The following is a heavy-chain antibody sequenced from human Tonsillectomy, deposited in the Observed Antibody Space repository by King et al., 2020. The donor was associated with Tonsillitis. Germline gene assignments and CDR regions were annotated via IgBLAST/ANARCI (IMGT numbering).Heavy chain of an antibody. D-gene: IGHD2-15*01. CDR3: ARAPAKFPRYCSGGSCYQSGYYYGMDV. J-gene: IGHJ6*02. CDR1: GGSFSGYY. Sequence: VQLQQWGAGLLKPSETLSLTCAVYGGSFSGYYWSWIRQPPGKGLEWIGEINHSGSTNYNPSLKSRVTISVDTSKNQFSLKLSSVTAADTAVDYCARAPAKFPRYCSGGSCYQSGYYYGMDVWGQGTTVTVSS. V-gene: IGHV4-34*01. CDR2: INHSGST.